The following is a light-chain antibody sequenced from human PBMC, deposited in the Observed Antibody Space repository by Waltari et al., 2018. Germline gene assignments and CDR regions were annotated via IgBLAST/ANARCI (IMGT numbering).Light chain of an antibody. J-gene: IGLJ2*01. Sequence: QTALTQPASVSGSPGQSITISCTGASSDIGTSNYVSWYQQHPGKAPKLMIYAVSNRPPAVSVRFSGSKSANPASLPISGLRAEDEAYYYCSSSSTFTTLVVFGGGTKLTVL. CDR1: SSDIGTSNY. CDR2: AVS. V-gene: IGLV2-14*03. CDR3: SSSSTFTTLVV.